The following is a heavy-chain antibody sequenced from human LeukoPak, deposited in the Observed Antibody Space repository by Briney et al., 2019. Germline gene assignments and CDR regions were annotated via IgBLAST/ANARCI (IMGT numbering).Heavy chain of an antibody. CDR2: ISYDGSNK. CDR1: GFTFSSYA. D-gene: IGHD2-2*01. CDR3: ARDLIPVVPAAMSTLNY. J-gene: IGHJ4*02. Sequence: SGGSLRLSCAASGFTFSSYAMHWVRQAPGKGLEWVAVISYDGSNKYYADSVKGRFTISRDNSKNTLYLQMNSLRAGDTAVYYCARDLIPVVPAAMSTLNYWGQGTLVTVSS. V-gene: IGHV3-30*04.